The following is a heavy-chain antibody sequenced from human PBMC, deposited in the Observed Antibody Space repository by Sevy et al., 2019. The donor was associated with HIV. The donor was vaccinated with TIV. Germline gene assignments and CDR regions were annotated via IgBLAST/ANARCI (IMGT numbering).Heavy chain of an antibody. CDR3: VFRNNYYGSGSYDHVFDY. V-gene: IGHV1-69*13. CDR2: IIPIFGTA. Sequence: ASVKVSCKASGGTFSSYAISWVRQAPGQGLEWMGGIIPIFGTANYAQKFQGRVTITADESTSTAYMELSSLRSEDTAAYYCVFRNNYYGSGSYDHVFDYWGQGTLVTVSS. CDR1: GGTFSSYA. D-gene: IGHD3-10*01. J-gene: IGHJ4*02.